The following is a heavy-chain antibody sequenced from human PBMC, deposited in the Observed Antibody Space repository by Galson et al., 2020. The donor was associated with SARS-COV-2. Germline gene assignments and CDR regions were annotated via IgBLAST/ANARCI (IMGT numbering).Heavy chain of an antibody. Sequence: GGFLKIFRSGSGYNLSSHRNGWVRQMPGKGTEWMGIIYHGDSDTRYGPSYQGQVPIPVDKSISTAYLQWSSLKASDTAMCYCARRGSRVGYKLSPDFEVWGPGTQVTGSS. D-gene: IGHD1-26*01. J-gene: IGHJ4*02. V-gene: IGHV5-51*01. CDR1: GYNLSSHR. CDR2: IYHGDSDT. CDR3: ARRGSRVGYKLSPDFEV.